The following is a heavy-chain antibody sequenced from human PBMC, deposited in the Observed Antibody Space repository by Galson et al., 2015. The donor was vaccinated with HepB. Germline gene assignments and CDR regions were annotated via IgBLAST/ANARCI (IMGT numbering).Heavy chain of an antibody. J-gene: IGHJ4*02. CDR3: ARDLIAVAGTGSY. CDR1: GFTFSSYA. V-gene: IGHV3-30-3*01. CDR2: ISYDGSNK. Sequence: SLRLSCAASGFTFSSYAMHWVRQAPGKGLEWVAVISYDGSNKYYADSVKGRFTISRGNSKNTLYLQVNSLRAEDTAVYYCARDLIAVAGTGSYWGQGTLVTVSS. D-gene: IGHD6-19*01.